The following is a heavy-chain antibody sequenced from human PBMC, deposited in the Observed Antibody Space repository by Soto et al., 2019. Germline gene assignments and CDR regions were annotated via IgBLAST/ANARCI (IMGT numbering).Heavy chain of an antibody. Sequence: SVKVSCKASGGTFSSYAISWVRQAPGQGLEWMGGITPIFGTANYAQKFQGRVTITADESTSTAYMELSSLRSEDTAVYYCARDLPRSYYYDSSGYYPDAFDIWGQGTMVTVSS. J-gene: IGHJ3*02. V-gene: IGHV1-69*13. CDR3: ARDLPRSYYYDSSGYYPDAFDI. CDR2: ITPIFGTA. D-gene: IGHD3-22*01. CDR1: GGTFSSYA.